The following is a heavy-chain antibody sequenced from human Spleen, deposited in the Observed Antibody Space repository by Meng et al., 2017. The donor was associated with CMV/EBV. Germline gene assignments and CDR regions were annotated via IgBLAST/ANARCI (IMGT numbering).Heavy chain of an antibody. CDR2: IYYSGTT. V-gene: IGHV4-30-4*08. J-gene: IGHJ6*02. CDR3: ARGGTFEYSSTDYYYYGMDV. Sequence: SETLSLTCTVSGGSISSGDYYWSWIRQPPGKGLEWIGYIYYSGTTYYNPSLKSRLTISVDTSKNQFSLKLSSVTAADTAVYYCARGGTFEYSSTDYYYYGMDVWGQGTTVTVSS. D-gene: IGHD6-6*01. CDR1: GGSISSGDYY.